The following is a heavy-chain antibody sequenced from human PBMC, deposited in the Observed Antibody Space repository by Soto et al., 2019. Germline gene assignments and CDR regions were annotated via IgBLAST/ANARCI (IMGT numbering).Heavy chain of an antibody. CDR1: GGTFSSYA. CDR2: IIPIFGTA. Sequence: QVQLVQSGAEVKKPGSSVKVSCKSSGGTFSSYAISWVRHAPGQGLEWMGGIIPIFGTANYAQKFQGRVTITADKSTNTAYMELSSLRCEDTAVYYCAREECSSTSCYRVFDPWGQGTLVTVSS. V-gene: IGHV1-69*06. D-gene: IGHD2-2*01. CDR3: AREECSSTSCYRVFDP. J-gene: IGHJ5*02.